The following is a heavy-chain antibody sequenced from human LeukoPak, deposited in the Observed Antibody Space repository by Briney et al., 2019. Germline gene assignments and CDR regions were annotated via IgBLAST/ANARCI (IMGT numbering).Heavy chain of an antibody. CDR2: ISSSSSYI. J-gene: IGHJ4*02. Sequence: PGGSLRLSCAASGFTFSSYSMNWVRQAPGKGLEWVSSISSSSSYIYYADSVKGRFTISRDNAKNSLYLQMNSLRAEDTAVYYCAREGDSSGYSPKDFDYWGQGTLVTVSS. CDR1: GFTFSSYS. CDR3: AREGDSSGYSPKDFDY. V-gene: IGHV3-21*01. D-gene: IGHD3-22*01.